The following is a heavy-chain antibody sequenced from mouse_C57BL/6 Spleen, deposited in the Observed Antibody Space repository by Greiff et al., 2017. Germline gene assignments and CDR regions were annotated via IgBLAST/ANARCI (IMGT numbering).Heavy chain of an antibody. D-gene: IGHD2-2*01. Sequence: VQLQQYGPELVKPGASVKISCKASGYTFTDYYMNWVKQSHGKSLEWIGDINPNNGGTSYNQKFKGKATLTVDKSSSTAYMELRSLTSEDSAVYYCARHGYWFAYWGQGTLVTVSA. J-gene: IGHJ3*01. V-gene: IGHV1-26*01. CDR3: ARHGYWFAY. CDR1: GYTFTDYY. CDR2: INPNNGGT.